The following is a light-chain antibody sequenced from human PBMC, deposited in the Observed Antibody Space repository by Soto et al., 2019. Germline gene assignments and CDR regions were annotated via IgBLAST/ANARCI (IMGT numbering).Light chain of an antibody. J-gene: IGKJ2*01. CDR1: QSISSY. CDR2: AAS. CDR3: QPSYSTPQT. Sequence: DIQMTQSPSSLSASXGDRVTITCRACQSISSYLNWYQQKPGKAPKLLIYAASSLQSGVPSRFSGSGSGTDLTLTISSLQPEAFATYYCQPSYSTPQTFGQGNKLEIK. V-gene: IGKV1-39*01.